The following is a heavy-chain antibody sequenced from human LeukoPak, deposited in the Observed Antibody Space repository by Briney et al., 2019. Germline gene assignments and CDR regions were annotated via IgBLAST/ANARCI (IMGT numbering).Heavy chain of an antibody. D-gene: IGHD3-22*01. Sequence: ASVKVSCKASGYTFTSYGISWVRQAPGQGLEWMGWISAYNGNTNYAQKLQGRVTMTTDTSTSTAYMELRSLRSDDTAVYYCAREREYYYDSSGYYFLNYYYGMDVWGQGTTVTVSS. V-gene: IGHV1-18*01. CDR3: AREREYYYDSSGYYFLNYYYGMDV. J-gene: IGHJ6*02. CDR2: ISAYNGNT. CDR1: GYTFTSYG.